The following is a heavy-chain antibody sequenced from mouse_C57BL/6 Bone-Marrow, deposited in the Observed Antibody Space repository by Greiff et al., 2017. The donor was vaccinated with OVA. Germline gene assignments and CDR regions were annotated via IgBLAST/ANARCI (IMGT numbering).Heavy chain of an antibody. J-gene: IGHJ2*01. D-gene: IGHD4-1*01. CDR1: GYTFTSYG. CDR2: IYPRSGNT. CDR3: AREAGTPFDY. V-gene: IGHV1-81*01. Sequence: VKLMESGAELARPGASVKLSCKASGYTFTSYGISWVKQRAGQGLEWIGEIYPRSGNTYYNEKFKGKATLTADKSSSTAYMELRSLTSEDSAVYFCAREAGTPFDYWGKGTTLTVST.